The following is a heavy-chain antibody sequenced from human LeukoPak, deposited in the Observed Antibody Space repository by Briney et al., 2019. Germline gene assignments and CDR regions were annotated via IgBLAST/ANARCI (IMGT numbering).Heavy chain of an antibody. J-gene: IGHJ5*02. CDR3: AAVVVVVAATGWFDP. D-gene: IGHD2-15*01. CDR1: GSTFSSYW. V-gene: IGHV4-38-2*01. CDR2: IYHSGST. Sequence: GSLRLSCAASGSTFSSYWMSWVRQAPGKGLEWIGSIYHSGSTYYNPSLKSRVTISVDTSKNQFSLKLSSVTAADTAVYYCAAVVVVVAATGWFDPWGQGTLVTVSS.